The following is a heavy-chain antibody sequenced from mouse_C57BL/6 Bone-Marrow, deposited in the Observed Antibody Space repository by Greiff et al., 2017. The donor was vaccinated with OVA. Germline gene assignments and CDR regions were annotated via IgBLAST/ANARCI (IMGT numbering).Heavy chain of an antibody. V-gene: IGHV5-4*01. CDR3: ARGRVMDY. CDR1: GFTFSSYA. Sequence: EVQLVESGGGLVKPGGSLKLSCAASGFTFSSYAMSWVRQTPEQRLEWVATISDGGSYTYYPDNVKGRFTISRDNAKNNLYLQMSHLKSEDTAMYYWARGRVMDYWGQGTSVTVSS. J-gene: IGHJ4*01. CDR2: ISDGGSYT.